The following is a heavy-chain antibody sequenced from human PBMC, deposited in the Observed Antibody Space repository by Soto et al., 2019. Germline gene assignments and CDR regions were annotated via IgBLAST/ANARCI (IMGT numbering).Heavy chain of an antibody. CDR2: ISYEGSNK. D-gene: IGHD6-6*01. V-gene: IGHV3-30*18. CDR1: GFTFSRYG. CDR3: AKDLSGADTVSYAPPPYSDSSDYFHYGMDV. J-gene: IGHJ6*02. Sequence: QVQLVESGGGVVQPGRPLRLSCAASGFTFSRYGMHWVRQAPVKGLEWVAVISYEGSNKYYADSVMGRFAISRDNSKNTLYLQMNSLRAEDTAVYFCAKDLSGADTVSYAPPPYSDSSDYFHYGMDVWGQGTTVSVS.